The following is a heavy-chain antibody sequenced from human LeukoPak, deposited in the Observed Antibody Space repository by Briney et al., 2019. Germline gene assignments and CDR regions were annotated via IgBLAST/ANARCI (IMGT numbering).Heavy chain of an antibody. CDR3: ARAAAGSYYYYYMDV. CDR2: INPSGGST. CDR1: GYTFTSYY. J-gene: IGHJ6*03. Sequence: ASVKVSCKASGYTFTSYYMHWVRQAPGQGLEWMGIINPSGGSTSYAQKFQGRVTMTRDTSTSTVYMELSSLRSEDTAVYYCARAAAGSYYYYYMDVWGKGTTVTVSS. D-gene: IGHD6-13*01. V-gene: IGHV1-46*01.